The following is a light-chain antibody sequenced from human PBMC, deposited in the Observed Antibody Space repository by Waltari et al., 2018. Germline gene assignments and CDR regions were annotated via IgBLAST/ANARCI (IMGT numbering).Light chain of an antibody. J-gene: IGLJ2*01. Sequence: QSVLTQPPSASGTPGQRVTLSCSGSSSNIGSNTVNWYQQLPGTAPKPPIDSNNQRPYGVPDRFSGSKSGTSASLAISWLQSEDEADYYCAAWDASLNGPVFAGGTKLTVL. CDR2: SNN. CDR3: AAWDASLNGPV. CDR1: SSNIGSNT. V-gene: IGLV1-44*01.